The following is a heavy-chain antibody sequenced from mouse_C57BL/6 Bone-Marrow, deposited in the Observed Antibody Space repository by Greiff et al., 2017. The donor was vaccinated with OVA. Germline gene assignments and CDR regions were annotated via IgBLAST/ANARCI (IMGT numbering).Heavy chain of an antibody. CDR3: ARMWLLQGC. Sequence: QVQLKQPGAELVKPGASVKLSCKASGYTFTSYWMHWVKQRPGQGLAWIGMIHPNSGSTNYNEKFKSKATLTVDKSSSTAYMQLSSLTSEDSAVFYCARMWLLQGCWGQGTTLTVSS. V-gene: IGHV1-64*01. D-gene: IGHD2-3*01. CDR1: GYTFTSYW. J-gene: IGHJ2*01. CDR2: IHPNSGST.